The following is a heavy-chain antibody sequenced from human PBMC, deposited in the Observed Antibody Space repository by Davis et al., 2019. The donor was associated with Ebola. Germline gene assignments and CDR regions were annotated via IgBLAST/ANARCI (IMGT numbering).Heavy chain of an antibody. D-gene: IGHD6-6*01. V-gene: IGHV3-23*01. J-gene: IGHJ6*02. Sequence: GGSLRLSCVASGYAFNSYGMSWVRKAPGKGLEYVAATSSSGFDSYYADSVKGRFTIFRDNSKNTLYLQMNSLRDEDTAIYYCAKRWAAPRRSAVSFYYGMDGWGQGTTVTVSS. CDR2: TSSSGFDS. CDR3: AKRWAAPRRSAVSFYYGMDG. CDR1: GYAFNSYG.